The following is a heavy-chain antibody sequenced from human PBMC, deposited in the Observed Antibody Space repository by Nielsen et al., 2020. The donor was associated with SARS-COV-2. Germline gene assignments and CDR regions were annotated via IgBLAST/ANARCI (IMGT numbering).Heavy chain of an antibody. CDR1: GGTFSSYA. V-gene: IGHV1-69*06. D-gene: IGHD1-7*01. CDR2: IIPIFGTA. J-gene: IGHJ3*02. CDR3: ARDHRELASDAFDI. Sequence: KVSCKASGGTFSSYAISWVRQAPGQGLEWMGGIIPIFGTANYAQKFQGRVTITADKSTSTAYMELSSLRSEDTAVYYCARDHRELASDAFDIWGQGTMVTVSS.